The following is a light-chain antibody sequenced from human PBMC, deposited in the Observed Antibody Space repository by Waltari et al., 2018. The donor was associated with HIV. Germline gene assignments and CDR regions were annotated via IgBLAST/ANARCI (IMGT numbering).Light chain of an antibody. V-gene: IGLV2-11*01. CDR3: CSYAGSYSYV. Sequence: QSALTQPRPVSGSPGQSVTISCTGRSSDVGGYKYVSWYEQHPGKAPKLMIYDVSKRPSGVPDRFSGSKSGNTASLTISGLQAEDEADYYCCSYAGSYSYVFGTGTKVTVL. CDR1: SSDVGGYKY. J-gene: IGLJ1*01. CDR2: DVS.